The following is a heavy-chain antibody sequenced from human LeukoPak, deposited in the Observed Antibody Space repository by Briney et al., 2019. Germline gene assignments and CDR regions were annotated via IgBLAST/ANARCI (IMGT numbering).Heavy chain of an antibody. CDR2: IYYSGST. V-gene: IGHV4-59*01. Sequence: SETLSLTCTVSGGSISSYYWSWIRQPPGKGLEWIGYIYYSGSTYYNPSLKSRFTISVDTSKNQFSLKVNSVTAADAAVYYCATDAGGSPFDYWGQGTLVTVSS. J-gene: IGHJ4*02. CDR1: GGSISSYY. D-gene: IGHD2-15*01. CDR3: ATDAGGSPFDY.